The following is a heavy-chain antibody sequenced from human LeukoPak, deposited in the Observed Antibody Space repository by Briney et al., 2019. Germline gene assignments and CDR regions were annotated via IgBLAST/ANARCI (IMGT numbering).Heavy chain of an antibody. V-gene: IGHV4-59*01. CDR3: ARSYYDYVWGSYRPPGWFDP. CDR2: IYYSGST. D-gene: IGHD3-16*02. CDR1: GGSISSYY. Sequence: PSETLSLTCTVSGGSISSYYWSWIRQPAGKGLEWIGYIYYSGSTNYNPSLKSRVTISVDTSKNQFSLKLSSVTAADTAVYYCARSYYDYVWGSYRPPGWFDPWGQGTLVTVSS. J-gene: IGHJ5*02.